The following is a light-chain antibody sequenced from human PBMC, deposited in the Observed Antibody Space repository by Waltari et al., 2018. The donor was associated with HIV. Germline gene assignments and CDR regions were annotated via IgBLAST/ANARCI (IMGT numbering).Light chain of an antibody. V-gene: IGKV3-11*01. Sequence: DIVLTQSPATLSLSPGERATLSCRASQSVSSYLALYQQKPGQAPRLLIYDASNRATGIPARFSGSGSGTDFTLTISSLEPEDFAVYYCQQRSNWPPLTFGGGTKVEIK. CDR3: QQRSNWPPLT. CDR2: DAS. J-gene: IGKJ4*01. CDR1: QSVSSY.